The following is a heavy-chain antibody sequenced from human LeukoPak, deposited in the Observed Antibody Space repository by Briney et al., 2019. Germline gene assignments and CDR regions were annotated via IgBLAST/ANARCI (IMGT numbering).Heavy chain of an antibody. CDR1: GGTFSSYA. J-gene: IGHJ5*02. CDR2: IIPILGIA. Sequence: SVTVSCKASGGTFSSYAISWVRQAPGQGLEWMGRIIPILGIANYAQKFQGRVTITADKSTSTAYMELSSLRSEDTAVYYCARVGYDILTGYYSNWFDPWGQGTLVTVSS. V-gene: IGHV1-69*04. CDR3: ARVGYDILTGYYSNWFDP. D-gene: IGHD3-9*01.